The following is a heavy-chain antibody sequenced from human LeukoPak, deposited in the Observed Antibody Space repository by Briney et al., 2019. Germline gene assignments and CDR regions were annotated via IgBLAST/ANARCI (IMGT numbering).Heavy chain of an antibody. CDR1: GFTFSSYA. CDR2: ISYDGSNK. D-gene: IGHD4-17*01. Sequence: PGRSLRLSCAASGFTFSSYAMHWVRQPPGKGLEWVAVISYDGSNKYYADSVKGRFTISRDNAKNSLYLQMNSLRAEDTAVYYCARDSPPVTLDYWGQGTLVTVSS. J-gene: IGHJ4*02. V-gene: IGHV3-30*04. CDR3: ARDSPPVTLDY.